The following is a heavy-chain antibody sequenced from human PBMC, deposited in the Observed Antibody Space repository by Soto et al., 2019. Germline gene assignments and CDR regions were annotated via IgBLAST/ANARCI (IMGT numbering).Heavy chain of an antibody. CDR3: AKGGYNYGFLFDC. V-gene: IGHV3-23*05. CDR1: GFTFSTYA. D-gene: IGHD5-18*01. Sequence: EVQLLESGGGLVQPGGSLRLSCAASGFTFSTYAMSWVRQAPGKGLEWVSTIDNSGGITYYADSVKGRFTISRDNSKNALYMPMNSLRAEDTAVYYCAKGGYNYGFLFDCWGQGTLVTVYS. CDR2: IDNSGGIT. J-gene: IGHJ4*02.